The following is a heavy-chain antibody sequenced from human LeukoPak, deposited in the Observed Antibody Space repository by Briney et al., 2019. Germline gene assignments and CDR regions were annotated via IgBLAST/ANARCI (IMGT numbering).Heavy chain of an antibody. V-gene: IGHV3-23*01. D-gene: IGHD2-2*01. CDR3: AKDRMRSSTSCSGV. CDR2: ITDSGSST. CDR1: GFTFSNYA. Sequence: GGSLRLSCAASGFTFSNYAMTRVRQGPGKGLEWVATITDSGSSTYSADSVKGRFTISRDNSKNTLYLQMNSLRAEDTAVYYCAKDRMRSSTSCSGVWGQGTLVTVSS. J-gene: IGHJ4*02.